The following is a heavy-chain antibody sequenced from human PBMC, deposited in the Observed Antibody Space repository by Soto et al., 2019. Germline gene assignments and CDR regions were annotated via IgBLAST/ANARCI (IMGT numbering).Heavy chain of an antibody. CDR1: GFTVSSNY. Sequence: VQLVETGGGLIQPGGSLRLSCAASGFTVSSNYMSWVRQAPGKGLEWVSVIYSGGSTYYADSVKGRFTISRDNSKNTLYLQMNSLRAEDTAVYYCARVQYNWNYVGQYYFDYWGQGTLVTVSS. V-gene: IGHV3-53*02. CDR2: IYSGGST. D-gene: IGHD1-7*01. CDR3: ARVQYNWNYVGQYYFDY. J-gene: IGHJ4*02.